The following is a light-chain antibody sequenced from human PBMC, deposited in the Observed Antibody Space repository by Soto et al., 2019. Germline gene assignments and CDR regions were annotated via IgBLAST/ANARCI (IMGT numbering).Light chain of an antibody. V-gene: IGKV3-20*01. CDR2: DAS. CDR3: HQCASFPPYT. J-gene: IGKJ2*01. CDR1: QSVSSTY. Sequence: DIVLTQSPGTLSLSPGERATLSCRASQSVSSTYSAWYQQKPGQAPRLLIYDASRRANGIADQFTCSGSGTDFTLTIIRLKPDDFADYFCHQCASFPPYTFGHGTNVDIK.